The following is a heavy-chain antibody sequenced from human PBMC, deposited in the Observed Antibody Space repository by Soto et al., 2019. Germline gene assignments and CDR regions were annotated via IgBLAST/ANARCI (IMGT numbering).Heavy chain of an antibody. J-gene: IGHJ4*02. CDR1: GFTFSSYS. V-gene: IGHV3-21*04. Sequence: KPGGSLRLSCAASGFTFSSYSMNWVRQAPGKGLEWVSSISSSSSYIYYADSVKGRFTISRDNAKNSLYLQMNSLRSEDTAVYYCARAEHYDSSGYYYPFDYWGQGTLVTVSS. CDR2: ISSSSSYI. CDR3: ARAEHYDSSGYYYPFDY. D-gene: IGHD3-22*01.